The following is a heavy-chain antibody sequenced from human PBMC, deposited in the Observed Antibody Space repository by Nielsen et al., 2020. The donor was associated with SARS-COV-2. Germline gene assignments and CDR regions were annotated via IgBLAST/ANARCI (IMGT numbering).Heavy chain of an antibody. CDR2: INGGETHV. CDR1: GFTFSASG. V-gene: IGHV3-48*02. CDR3: ARQTVSSYQLLRKYYYYIDV. Sequence: GESLKISCAASGFTFSASGMNWVRQAPGRGLEWISYINGGETHVHYAASVKGRFTIFRDNAKNALYLQMNCLRDDDTAVYYCARQTVSSYQLLRKYYYYIDVWGKGTTVTVSS. J-gene: IGHJ6*03. D-gene: IGHD2-2*01.